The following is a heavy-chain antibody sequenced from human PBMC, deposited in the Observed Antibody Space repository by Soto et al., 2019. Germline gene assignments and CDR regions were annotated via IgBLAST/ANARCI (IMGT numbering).Heavy chain of an antibody. D-gene: IGHD2-2*01. J-gene: IGHJ4*02. V-gene: IGHV3-15*01. CDR2: IKSKTDGGTT. CDR3: TTKLHCSSTSCHSY. Sequence: VQLVESGGGLVKPGGSLRLSCAASGFTFSNAWMSWVRQAPGKGLEWVGRIKSKTDGGTTDYTAPVKGRVTISRDDSKNTLYLQRNSLKTEDTAVYYSTTKLHCSSTSCHSYCGQGTLVTVSS. CDR1: GFTFSNAW.